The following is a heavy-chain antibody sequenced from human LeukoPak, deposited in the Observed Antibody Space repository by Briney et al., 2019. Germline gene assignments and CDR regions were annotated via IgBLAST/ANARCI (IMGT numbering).Heavy chain of an antibody. CDR3: ARAPDAFDI. V-gene: IGHV1-46*01. CDR1: GGTFSSYA. CDR2: INPSGGST. Sequence: ASVKVSCKASGGTFSSYAISWVRQAPGQGLEWMGIINPSGGSTSYAQKFQGRVTMTRDMSTSTVYMELSSLRSEDTAVYYCARAPDAFDIWGQGTMVTVSS. J-gene: IGHJ3*02.